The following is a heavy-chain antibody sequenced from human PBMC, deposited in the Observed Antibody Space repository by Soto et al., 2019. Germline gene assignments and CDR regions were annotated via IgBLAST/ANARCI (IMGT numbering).Heavy chain of an antibody. Sequence: QVQLVQSGAEVKKPGASVKVSCKASGYTFTSYDINWVRQATGQGLEWMGWMNPNSGNTGYAQKFPGRVTMTRNTSISTAYMKLSSLRSEDTAVYYCARRGYSSSWYYYYYYGMDVWGQGTTVTVSS. J-gene: IGHJ6*02. CDR3: ARRGYSSSWYYYYYYGMDV. CDR1: GYTFTSYD. D-gene: IGHD6-13*01. CDR2: MNPNSGNT. V-gene: IGHV1-8*01.